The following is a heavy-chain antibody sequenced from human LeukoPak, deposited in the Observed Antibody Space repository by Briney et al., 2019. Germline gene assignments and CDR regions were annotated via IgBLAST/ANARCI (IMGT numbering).Heavy chain of an antibody. J-gene: IGHJ4*02. CDR2: ITWNSDII. CDR1: GFTFDDYA. D-gene: IGHD5-12*01. Sequence: GGSLRLSCAASGFTFDDYAMHWVRQAPGKGLEWVSGITWNSDIIAYADSVKGRFTISRDNAKNSLYLQMNSLRAEDTAVYYCARTSGYDRNFDYWGQGTLVTVSS. V-gene: IGHV3-9*01. CDR3: ARTSGYDRNFDY.